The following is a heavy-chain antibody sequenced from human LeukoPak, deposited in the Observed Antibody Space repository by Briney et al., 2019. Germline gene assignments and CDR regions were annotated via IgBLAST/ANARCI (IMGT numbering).Heavy chain of an antibody. V-gene: IGHV3-23*01. Sequence: GGTLRLSCAASGFTFSSHAMSWVRQAPGKGLEWVSASGSGGGTYYADSVKGRFTISRDNAKNSLFLQLSSLRVEDTAVYYCARGSMHVYHLYTDYWGQGTLVTVPS. D-gene: IGHD3-16*01. J-gene: IGHJ4*02. CDR1: GFTFSSHA. CDR2: SGSGGGT. CDR3: ARGSMHVYHLYTDY.